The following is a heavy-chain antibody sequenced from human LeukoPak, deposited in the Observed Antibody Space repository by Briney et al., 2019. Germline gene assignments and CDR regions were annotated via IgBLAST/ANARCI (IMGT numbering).Heavy chain of an antibody. D-gene: IGHD1-14*01. CDR3: AREGGGSSQTGDY. J-gene: IGHJ4*02. CDR2: INPNNGGT. V-gene: IGHV1-2*06. Sequence: ASVKVSCKASGYTFTGYYMHWVRQAPGQGLEWMGRINPNNGGTDYAQKFQGRATVTGDTSISTAYMEMSSLRSDDTAVYYCAREGGGSSQTGDYWGQGTLVTVSS. CDR1: GYTFTGYY.